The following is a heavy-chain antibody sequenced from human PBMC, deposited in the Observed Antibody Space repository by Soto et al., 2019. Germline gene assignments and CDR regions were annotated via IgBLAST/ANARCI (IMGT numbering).Heavy chain of an antibody. V-gene: IGHV3-30*18. CDR3: AKASPSAPFDH. J-gene: IGHJ4*02. Sequence: QVQLVESGGGVVQPGRSLRLSCAASGFSFRSYAMHWVRQTPGKGLEWVAVISYDGSDKNYTDSVKGRFTISRDNVKNTLYLQMNSLRLEDTAVYHCAKASPSAPFDHGRQGVLFTVSS. CDR2: ISYDGSDK. CDR1: GFSFRSYA.